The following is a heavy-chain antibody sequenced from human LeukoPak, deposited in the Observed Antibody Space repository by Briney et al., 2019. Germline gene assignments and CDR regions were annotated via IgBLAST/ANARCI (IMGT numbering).Heavy chain of an antibody. Sequence: SETLSLTCTVSGGSISSSSYYWGWIRQPPGRGLEWIGSIYYSGSTDYNPSLKSRVTISIDKSKNQFSLKLSSVTAADTAVYYCARFPGYSSSVWGFDDWGQGTLVTVSS. CDR2: IYYSGST. D-gene: IGHD6-13*01. J-gene: IGHJ4*02. V-gene: IGHV4-39*07. CDR1: GGSISSSSYY. CDR3: ARFPGYSSSVWGFDD.